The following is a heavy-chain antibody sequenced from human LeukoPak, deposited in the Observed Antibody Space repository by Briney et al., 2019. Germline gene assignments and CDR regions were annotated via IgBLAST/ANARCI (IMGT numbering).Heavy chain of an antibody. CDR2: ISGSSSRT. CDR3: AKLRLGYTTADGFDI. V-gene: IGHV3-23*01. J-gene: IGHJ3*02. D-gene: IGHD5-18*01. CDR1: GFTFSSYA. Sequence: GGSLRLSCAASGFTFSSYAMSWVRQAPGKGLEWVSSISGSSSRTYYADSVKGRSTISRDSSKNTVYVQMNSLRAEDTAVYFCAKLRLGYTTADGFDIWGQGTMVTVAS.